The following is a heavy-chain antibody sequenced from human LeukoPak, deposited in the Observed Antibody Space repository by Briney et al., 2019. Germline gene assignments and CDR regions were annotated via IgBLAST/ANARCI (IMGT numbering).Heavy chain of an antibody. V-gene: IGHV3-21*01. D-gene: IGHD6-13*01. CDR2: ISSSSYI. J-gene: IGHJ3*02. CDR1: GFTFSNYS. CDR3: ARDKPNIAEVAFDI. Sequence: GGSLRLSCAASGFTFSNYSMNWVRQAPGKGLEWVSSISSSSYIYYADSVKGRFTISRDNAKNSLYLQMNSLRAEDTAVYYCARDKPNIAEVAFDIGGQGTMVTVSS.